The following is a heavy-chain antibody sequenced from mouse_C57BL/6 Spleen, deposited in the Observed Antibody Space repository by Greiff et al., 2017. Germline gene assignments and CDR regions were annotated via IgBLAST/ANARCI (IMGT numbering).Heavy chain of an antibody. CDR1: GYTFTSYW. D-gene: IGHD1-1*01. CDR2: IDPNSGGT. CDR3: ARPLRGSGGGDYFDY. Sequence: QVQLQQPGAELVKPGASVKLSCKASGYTFTSYWMHWVKQRPGRGLEWIGRIDPNSGGTKYNEKFKSKATLTVDKPSSSAYMQLISLTSEDSAVYYCARPLRGSGGGDYFDYWGQGTTLTVSS. V-gene: IGHV1-72*01. J-gene: IGHJ2*01.